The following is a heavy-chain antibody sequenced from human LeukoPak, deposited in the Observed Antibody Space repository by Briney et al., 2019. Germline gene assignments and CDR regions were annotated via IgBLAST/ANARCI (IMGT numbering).Heavy chain of an antibody. CDR1: GFTFSNAW. CDR2: IKSKTDGGTT. J-gene: IGHJ4*02. D-gene: IGHD3-22*01. Sequence: GGSLRLSCAASGFTFSNAWMSWVRQAPGKGLEWVGRIKSKTDGGTTDYAAPVKGRFTISRDDSKNTLYLQMNSLKTEDTAVYYCTTDYYDSSGYFEWGQGTLVTVSS. CDR3: TTDYYDSSGYFE. V-gene: IGHV3-15*01.